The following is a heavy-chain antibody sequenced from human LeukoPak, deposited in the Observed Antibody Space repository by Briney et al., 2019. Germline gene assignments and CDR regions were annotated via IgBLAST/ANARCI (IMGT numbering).Heavy chain of an antibody. CDR1: AFIFSGHW. CDR2: INHSGST. D-gene: IGHD6-19*01. CDR3: ARGSSAGSGWYWLLDRTVH. Sequence: GSLRLSCEGSAFIFSGHWMNWVRQPPGKGLEWIGEINHSGSTNYNPSLKSRVTISVDTSKNQFSLKLSSVTAADTAVYYCARGSSAGSGWYWLLDRTVHWGQGTLVTVSS. V-gene: IGHV4-34*01. J-gene: IGHJ4*02.